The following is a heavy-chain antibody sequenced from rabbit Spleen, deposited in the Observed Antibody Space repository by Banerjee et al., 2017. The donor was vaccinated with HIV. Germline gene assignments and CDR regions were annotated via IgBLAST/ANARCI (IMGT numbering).Heavy chain of an antibody. D-gene: IGHD8-1*01. J-gene: IGHJ6*01. CDR1: GFSFIAGYY. CDR3: ARDAGTSFSTYGMDL. Sequence: QSLEESGGDLVKPGASLTLTCTASGFSFIAGYYMCWVRQAPGKGLEWIASIYAGSSGATYSATWAKGRFTISKTSSTTVTLQMTSLTVADTATYFCARDAGTSFSTYGMDLWGQGTLVTVS. V-gene: IGHV1S40*01. CDR2: IYAGSSGAT.